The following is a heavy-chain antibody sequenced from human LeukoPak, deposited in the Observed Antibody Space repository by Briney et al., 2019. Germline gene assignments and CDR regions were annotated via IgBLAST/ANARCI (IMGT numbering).Heavy chain of an antibody. CDR3: ARYRLWYNSNWYSFDY. J-gene: IGHJ4*02. V-gene: IGHV3-9*01. D-gene: IGHD6-13*01. CDR1: GFTFDDFA. Sequence: PGGSLRLSCETSGFTFDDFAMHWVRQGPGKGLEWVSSITWNSEKIDYAGSVKGRFTISRDNAKNSLYLQMNSLRAEDTAVYYCARYRLWYNSNWYSFDYWGQGTLVTVSS. CDR2: ITWNSEKI.